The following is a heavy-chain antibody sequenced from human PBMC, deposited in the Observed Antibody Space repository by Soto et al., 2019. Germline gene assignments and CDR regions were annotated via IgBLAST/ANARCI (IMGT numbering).Heavy chain of an antibody. J-gene: IGHJ4*02. CDR1: GFTFSNAW. V-gene: IGHV3-15*01. CDR2: IKSKTDGGTT. Sequence: EVQLVESGGGLVKPGGSLRLSCAASGFTFSNAWMSWVRQAPGKGLEWVGRIKSKTDGGTTDYAAPVKGRFTISRDDSKNTLYLQMNSLKTEDTAVYYCTPPLYYGDYWGYWGQGTLVTVSS. D-gene: IGHD4-17*01. CDR3: TPPLYYGDYWGY.